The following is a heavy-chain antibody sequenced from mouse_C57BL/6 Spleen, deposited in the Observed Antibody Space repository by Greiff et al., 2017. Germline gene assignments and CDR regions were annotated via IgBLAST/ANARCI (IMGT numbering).Heavy chain of an antibody. D-gene: IGHD1-1*01. V-gene: IGHV14-4*01. CDR2: IDPENGDT. CDR3: TSVGSSLFAY. J-gene: IGHJ3*01. Sequence: EVQLQQSGAELVRPGASVKLSCTASGFNIKDDYMHWVKQRPEQGLEWIGWIDPENGDTEYASKFQGKATITADTSSNTAYLQLSSLTSEDTAVYYCTSVGSSLFAYWGQGTLVTVSA. CDR1: GFNIKDDY.